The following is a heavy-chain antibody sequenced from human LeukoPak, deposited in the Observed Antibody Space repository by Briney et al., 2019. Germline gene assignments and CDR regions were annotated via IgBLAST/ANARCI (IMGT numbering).Heavy chain of an antibody. CDR1: GFTFRSYA. J-gene: IGHJ4*02. V-gene: IGHV3-30*10. D-gene: IGHD4-23*01. CDR3: VLFNYRGNSGDF. Sequence: GGSLRLSCEAAGFTFRSYAMHWVRQAPDKGLEWIAVISFNENDKYYTDPVKGRFTLSRDNSKNSVFLQMSGLRPEDTAVYYCVLFNYRGNSGDFWGQGTLVTVSS. CDR2: ISFNENDK.